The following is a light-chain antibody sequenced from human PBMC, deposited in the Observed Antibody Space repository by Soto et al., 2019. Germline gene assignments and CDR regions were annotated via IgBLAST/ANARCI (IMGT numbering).Light chain of an antibody. CDR2: DAS. V-gene: IGKV1-5*01. CDR1: QSISSW. Sequence: DIQITQFPSTLSASVGDRVTITCRASQSISSWLAWYQQKPGKAPKLLIYDASSLEGGVPSRFSGSGSGTEFTLTISSLQPDDFATYHCQQYNSYPFTFGPGTKLDIK. J-gene: IGKJ3*01. CDR3: QQYNSYPFT.